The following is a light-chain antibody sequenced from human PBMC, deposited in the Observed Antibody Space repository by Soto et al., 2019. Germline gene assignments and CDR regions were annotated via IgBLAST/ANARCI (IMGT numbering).Light chain of an antibody. CDR3: QQYNKWPLIT. CDR2: GAS. CDR1: QSLGGN. Sequence: EIVITQSPATLSVSPGERATLSCRASQSLGGNLAWYQQKPGQAPRLLIYGASTRATGIPARFSGSGSGTEFTLTISSLQSEDFAVYYCQQYNKWPLITFGQGTRLEIK. J-gene: IGKJ5*01. V-gene: IGKV3-15*01.